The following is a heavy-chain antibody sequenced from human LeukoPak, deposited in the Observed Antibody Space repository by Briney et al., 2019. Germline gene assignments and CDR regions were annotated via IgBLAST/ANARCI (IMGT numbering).Heavy chain of an antibody. V-gene: IGHV4-59*01. CDR1: GGSISSYY. Sequence: PSETLSLTCTVSGGSISSYYWSWIRQPPGKGLEWIGYIYYSGSTNYNPSLKSRVTISVDTSKNQFSLKLISVTAADTAVYYCARVSYYGSGSYRYFDLWGRGTLATVSS. CDR2: IYYSGST. J-gene: IGHJ2*01. D-gene: IGHD3-10*01. CDR3: ARVSYYGSGSYRYFDL.